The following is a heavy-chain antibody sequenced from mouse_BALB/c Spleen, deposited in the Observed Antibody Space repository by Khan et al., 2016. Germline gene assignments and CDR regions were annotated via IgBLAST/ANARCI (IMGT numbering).Heavy chain of an antibody. D-gene: IGHD1-1*01. CDR1: GFTFSNYW. V-gene: IGHV6-6*02. J-gene: IGHJ4*01. CDR3: TLITTASVDY. Sequence: EVKLEESGGGLVQPGGSMRLSCVASGFTFSNYWMSWVRQSPEKGLEWVGEISLKSDNYATHYAESVKGRFTISKDDSKSRLFLQMNNLRAKDTGIYYCTLITTASVDYWGQGTSVTVSS. CDR2: ISLKSDNYAT.